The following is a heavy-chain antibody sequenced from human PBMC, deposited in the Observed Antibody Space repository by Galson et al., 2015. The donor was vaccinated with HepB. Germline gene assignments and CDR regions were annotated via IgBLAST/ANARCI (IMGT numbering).Heavy chain of an antibody. D-gene: IGHD3-9*01. CDR3: ARDGRVLRYYDWSAI. Sequence: SVKVSCKASGGTFSSYAISWVRQAPGQGLEWVGGIIPIFGTANYAQKFQGRVTITADESTSTAYMELSSLRSEDTAVYYCARDGRVLRYYDWSAIWGQGTMVTVSS. CDR2: IIPIFGTA. CDR1: GGTFSSYA. V-gene: IGHV1-69*13. J-gene: IGHJ3*02.